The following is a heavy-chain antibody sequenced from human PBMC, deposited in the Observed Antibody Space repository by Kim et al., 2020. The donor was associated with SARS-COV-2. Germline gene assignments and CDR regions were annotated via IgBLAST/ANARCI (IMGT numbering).Heavy chain of an antibody. D-gene: IGHD3-10*01. CDR3: AKGSGSYPFGSGSYYNNFRGAPFDP. V-gene: IGHV3-23*01. J-gene: IGHJ5*02. Sequence: GGSLRLSCAASGFTFSSYAMSWVRQAPGKGLEWVSAISGSGGSTYYADSVKGRFTISRDNSKNTLYLQMNSLRAEDTAVYYCAKGSGSYPFGSGSYYNNFRGAPFDPWGQGTLVTVSS. CDR1: GFTFSSYA. CDR2: ISGSGGST.